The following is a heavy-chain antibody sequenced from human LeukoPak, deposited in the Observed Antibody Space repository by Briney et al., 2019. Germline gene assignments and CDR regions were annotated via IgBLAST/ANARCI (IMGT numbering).Heavy chain of an antibody. CDR1: GGTFNSYA. D-gene: IGHD3-22*01. CDR2: IIPIFGTA. Sequence: SVKVSCKASGGTFNSYALSWVRQAPGQGLEWMGGIIPIFGTANYAQKFQGRVTITADKSTRTAYMELSSLRPEDTAVYYCARGGYYYDSGGYYYGPFDYWGQGALVTVSS. CDR3: ARGGYYYDSGGYYYGPFDY. J-gene: IGHJ4*02. V-gene: IGHV1-69*06.